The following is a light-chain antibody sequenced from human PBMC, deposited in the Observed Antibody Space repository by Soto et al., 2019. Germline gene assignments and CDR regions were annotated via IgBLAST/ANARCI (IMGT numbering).Light chain of an antibody. J-gene: IGKJ1*01. Sequence: EIVLTQYPGTLSLSPGETATXSCMASQSVSNNYLAWYQQKPGQAPRXLIYGASNRATGIQDRFSGSGSGTEFTLTIRRLEPEDFAVYYCKQYGSSGTXGQGTKVDIK. CDR2: GAS. V-gene: IGKV3-20*01. CDR3: KQYGSSGT. CDR1: QSVSNNY.